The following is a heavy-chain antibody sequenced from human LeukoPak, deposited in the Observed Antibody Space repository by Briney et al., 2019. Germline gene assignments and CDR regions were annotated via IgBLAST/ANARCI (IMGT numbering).Heavy chain of an antibody. J-gene: IGHJ5*02. CDR1: GGSISSYY. Sequence: PSETLSLTCTVSGGSISSYYWSWIRQPAGKGLEWIGRIYTSGSTNYNPSLKSRVTMSVDTSKNQFSLKLSSVTAADTAVYYCARSSTQWELRRWFDPWGQGTLVTVSS. CDR3: ARSSTQWELRRWFDP. CDR2: IYTSGST. D-gene: IGHD1-26*01. V-gene: IGHV4-4*07.